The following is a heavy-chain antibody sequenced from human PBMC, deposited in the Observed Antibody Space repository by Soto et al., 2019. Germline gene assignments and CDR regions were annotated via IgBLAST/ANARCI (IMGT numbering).Heavy chain of an antibody. CDR3: DFAFLEWLLWDFDY. V-gene: IGHV3-23*01. CDR2: ISGSGGST. Sequence: GGSMRISCSASIFTFSSYAMSWVRKAPGKGLEWVSAISGSGGSTYYADSVKGRFTISRDNSKNTLYLQMNSLRAEDTAVYYCDFAFLEWLLWDFDYWGQGTLVTVSS. J-gene: IGHJ4*02. CDR1: IFTFSSYA. D-gene: IGHD3-3*01.